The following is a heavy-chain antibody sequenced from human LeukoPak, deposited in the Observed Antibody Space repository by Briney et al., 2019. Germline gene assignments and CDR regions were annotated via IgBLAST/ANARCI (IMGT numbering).Heavy chain of an antibody. D-gene: IGHD3-22*01. Sequence: SQTLSLTCTVSGGSISSGSYYWSWIRQPAGKGLEWIGIIYYTGSTNYNPSLKSRVTISVDTSKNQFSLELTSVTAADTAVYYCARDQATTYYYASSGYHDAFDIWGQGTMVTVSS. CDR2: IYYTGST. J-gene: IGHJ3*02. CDR1: GGSISSGSYY. V-gene: IGHV4-61*02. CDR3: ARDQATTYYYASSGYHDAFDI.